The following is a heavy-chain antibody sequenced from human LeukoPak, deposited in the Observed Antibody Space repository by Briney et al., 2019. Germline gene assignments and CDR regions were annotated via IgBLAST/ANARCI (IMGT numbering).Heavy chain of an antibody. CDR2: IYYSGST. Sequence: SETLSLTCTVSGGSISSGGYYWSWIRQHPGKGLEWIGYIYYSGSTYYNPSLKSRVTISVDTSKNQFSLKLSSVTAADTAVYYCAREPYCSGGSCYIYWYFDLWGRGTLVTVSS. CDR1: GGSISSGGYY. CDR3: AREPYCSGGSCYIYWYFDL. D-gene: IGHD2-15*01. J-gene: IGHJ2*01. V-gene: IGHV4-31*03.